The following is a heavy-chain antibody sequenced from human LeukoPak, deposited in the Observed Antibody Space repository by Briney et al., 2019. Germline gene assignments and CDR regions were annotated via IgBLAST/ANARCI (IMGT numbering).Heavy chain of an antibody. V-gene: IGHV1-69*04. D-gene: IGHD3-22*01. J-gene: IGHJ3*02. CDR2: IIPILGIA. Sequence: GASVKVSCKASGGPFSSYAISWVRQAPGQGLECMGRIIPILGIANYAQKFQGRVTITADKSTSTAYMELSSLRSEDTAVYYCARVYFHDSSGSHRNGFDIWDQGTMVTVSS. CDR3: ARVYFHDSSGSHRNGFDI. CDR1: GGPFSSYA.